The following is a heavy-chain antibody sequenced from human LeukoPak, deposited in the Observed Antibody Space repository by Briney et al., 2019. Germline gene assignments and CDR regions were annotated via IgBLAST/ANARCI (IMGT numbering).Heavy chain of an antibody. CDR3: ARGGGGRDDY. Sequence: SETLSLTCAVYGGSFSGYYWSWIRQPPGKGLEWIGEINHSGSTNYNPSLKSRVTISVDTSKNQFSLKLSSVTAADTAVYYCARGGGGRDDYWGQGTLVTVSS. CDR2: INHSGST. V-gene: IGHV4-34*01. D-gene: IGHD1-26*01. J-gene: IGHJ4*02. CDR1: GGSFSGYY.